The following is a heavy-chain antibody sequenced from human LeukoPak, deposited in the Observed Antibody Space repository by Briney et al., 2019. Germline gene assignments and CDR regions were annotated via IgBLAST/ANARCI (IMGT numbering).Heavy chain of an antibody. Sequence: SETLSLTCAVSGGSFSGYYWSWIRQPPGKGLEWIREIKHSGSTNYNPSLKSRVTISVDTSKNQFSLMLSSVTAADTAVYYCARRVMTTVKGRVYDYWGQGTLVTVSS. CDR2: IKHSGST. CDR3: ARRVMTTVKGRVYDY. J-gene: IGHJ4*02. D-gene: IGHD4-17*01. CDR1: GGSFSGYY. V-gene: IGHV4-34*01.